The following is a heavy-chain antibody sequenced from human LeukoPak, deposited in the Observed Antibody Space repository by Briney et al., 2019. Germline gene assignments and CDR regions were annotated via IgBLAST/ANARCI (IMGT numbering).Heavy chain of an antibody. J-gene: IGHJ4*02. Sequence: ASVKVSCKASGYTFTGYYMHWVRQAPGQGLEWLGWINPNSDDTNYAQKFQGRVTMTRDTSISTAYMEMSSLKSDDTAVYYCARAGIAAPFDFWGQGTLVTVDS. V-gene: IGHV1-2*02. D-gene: IGHD6-13*01. CDR3: ARAGIAAPFDF. CDR2: INPNSDDT. CDR1: GYTFTGYY.